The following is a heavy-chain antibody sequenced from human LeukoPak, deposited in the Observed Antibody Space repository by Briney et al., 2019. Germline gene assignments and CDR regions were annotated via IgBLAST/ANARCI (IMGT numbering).Heavy chain of an antibody. D-gene: IGHD2-21*02. CDR2: INRSGST. V-gene: IGHV4-34*01. CDR1: GGSFSYYY. CDR3: ARGGFYCGDDCYVDY. Sequence: PSETLSLTCAIYGGSFSYYYWSWIRQPPEKGLEWIGEINRSGSTNYSPSLKSRVSVSVDTSKNQFSLKLSSVTAADTAVYYCARGGFYCGDDCYVDYWGQGTLVTVSS. J-gene: IGHJ4*02.